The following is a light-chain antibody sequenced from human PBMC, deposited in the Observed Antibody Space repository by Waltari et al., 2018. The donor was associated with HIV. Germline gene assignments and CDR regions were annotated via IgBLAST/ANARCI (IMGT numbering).Light chain of an antibody. CDR2: EVS. Sequence: QSALTQPASVSGSPGQSITISCPGPSSAVGAYNFVPWYQQHPGKAPKLMIYEVSNRPSGVSNRFSGSKSGNTASLTISGLQAEDEADYYCSSYTSSSTPVVFGGGTKLTVL. CDR1: SSAVGAYNF. CDR3: SSYTSSSTPVV. J-gene: IGLJ2*01. V-gene: IGLV2-14*01.